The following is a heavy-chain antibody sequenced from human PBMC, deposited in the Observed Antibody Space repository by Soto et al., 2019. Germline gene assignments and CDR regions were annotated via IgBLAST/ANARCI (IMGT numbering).Heavy chain of an antibody. CDR2: ISYDGSNK. D-gene: IGHD1-1*01. Sequence: GGSLRLSCAASGFTFRNYGMNWVRQAPGKGLEWVAVISYDGSNKYYADSVKGRFTISRDNSKNTLYLQMNSLRAEDTAVYYCARTLPNRQLFDSWSQGTLVTVSS. CDR1: GFTFRNYG. V-gene: IGHV3-30*03. J-gene: IGHJ4*02. CDR3: ARTLPNRQLFDS.